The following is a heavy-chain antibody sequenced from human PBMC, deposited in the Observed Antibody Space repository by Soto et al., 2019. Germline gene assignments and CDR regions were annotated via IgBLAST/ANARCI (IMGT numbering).Heavy chain of an antibody. V-gene: IGHV3-33*01. Sequence: GGSLRLSCAASGFTFSSYGMHWVRQAPGKGLEWVAAIWYDGSNKYYADSVKGRFTISRDNSKNTLYLQMNSLRAEDTAVYYCARDMDRGVTEDYYYYGMDVWGQGTTVTVSS. CDR2: IWYDGSNK. D-gene: IGHD3-10*01. CDR1: GFTFSSYG. J-gene: IGHJ6*02. CDR3: ARDMDRGVTEDYYYYGMDV.